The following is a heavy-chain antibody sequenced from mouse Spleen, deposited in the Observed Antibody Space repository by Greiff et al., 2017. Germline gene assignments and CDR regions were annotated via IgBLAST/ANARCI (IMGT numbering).Heavy chain of an antibody. CDR3: ARDQGLYYEYAWFAY. J-gene: IGHJ3*01. V-gene: IGHV5-4*02. CDR1: GFTFSDYY. CDR2: ISDGGSYT. D-gene: IGHD2-4*01. Sequence: EVMLVESGGGLVKPGGSLKLSCAASGFTFSDYYMYWVRQTPEKRLEWVATISDGGSYTYYPDSVKGRFTISRDNAKNNLYLQMSSLKSEDTAMYYCARDQGLYYEYAWFAYWGQGTLVTVSA.